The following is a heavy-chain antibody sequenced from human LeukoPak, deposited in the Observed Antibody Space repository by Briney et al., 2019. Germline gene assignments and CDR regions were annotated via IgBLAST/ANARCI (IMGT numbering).Heavy chain of an antibody. CDR2: VKSKTDGGTT. J-gene: IGHJ4*02. CDR3: TTVGTTSPIAEEYFDY. CDR1: GFTFDNAW. D-gene: IGHD1-26*01. V-gene: IGHV3-15*01. Sequence: GGSLRLSCAASGFTFDNAWMNWVRQAPREGLEWVGRVKSKTDGGTTDYAAPVKGRFTISRDDSENTLFLQLNSLKTEDTALYYCTTVGTTSPIAEEYFDYWGQGTLVTVSS.